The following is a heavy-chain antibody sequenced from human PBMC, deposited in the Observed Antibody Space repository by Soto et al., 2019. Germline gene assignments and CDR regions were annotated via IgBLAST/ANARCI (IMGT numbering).Heavy chain of an antibody. CDR1: GYSISSGYY. D-gene: IGHD4-17*01. CDR3: ARDYGGNYYYYYGMDV. CDR2: IYHSGST. V-gene: IGHV4-38-2*02. Sequence: SEILSLTCAVSGYSISSGYYWGWIRQPPGKGLEWIGSIYHSGSTYYNPSLKSRVTISVDTSKNQFSLKLSSVTAADTAVYYCARDYGGNYYYYYGMDVWGQGTTVTVSS. J-gene: IGHJ6*02.